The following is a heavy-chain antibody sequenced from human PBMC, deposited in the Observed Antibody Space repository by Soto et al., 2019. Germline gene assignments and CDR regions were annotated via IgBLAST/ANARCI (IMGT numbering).Heavy chain of an antibody. V-gene: IGHV1-69*13. Sequence: GASVKLSCKASGGTFSSYAISWVRQAPGQGLEWMGGIIPIFGTANYAQKFQGRVTITADESTSTAYMELSSLRSEDTAVYYCARCPTPPYSSGWPYFDYWGQGTLVTVSS. D-gene: IGHD6-19*01. CDR2: IIPIFGTA. J-gene: IGHJ4*02. CDR1: GGTFSSYA. CDR3: ARCPTPPYSSGWPYFDY.